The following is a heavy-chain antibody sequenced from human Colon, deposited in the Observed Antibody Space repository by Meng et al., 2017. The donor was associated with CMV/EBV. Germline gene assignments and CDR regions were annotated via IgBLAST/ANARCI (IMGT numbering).Heavy chain of an antibody. J-gene: IGHJ3*01. D-gene: IGHD3-9*01. CDR3: TKDIGSYHDFLTGTSPFPDAFDV. Sequence: SLKISYVASGFTFDDYGMHWVRQRPGKGLEWVSSITWSNATTRYADSVRGRFTISRDNAKNSLYLQMNSLRAEDTALYYCTKDIGSYHDFLTGTSPFPDAFDVWGQGTLVTVSS. V-gene: IGHV3-9*01. CDR1: GFTFDDYG. CDR2: ITWSNATT.